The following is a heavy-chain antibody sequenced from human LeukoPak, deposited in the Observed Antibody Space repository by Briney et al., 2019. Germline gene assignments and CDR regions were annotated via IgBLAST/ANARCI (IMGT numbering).Heavy chain of an antibody. Sequence: GESLKISCKGSGYTFNAYWIGWVREMPGKGLEWMGVIYAGDSEIRYSPSFQGQVTISVDKSISTAYLQWSSLKASDTAMYYCARHSRGSNDYWGQATLVTVSS. V-gene: IGHV5-51*01. D-gene: IGHD5-12*01. J-gene: IGHJ4*02. CDR1: GYTFNAYW. CDR3: ARHSRGSNDY. CDR2: IYAGDSEI.